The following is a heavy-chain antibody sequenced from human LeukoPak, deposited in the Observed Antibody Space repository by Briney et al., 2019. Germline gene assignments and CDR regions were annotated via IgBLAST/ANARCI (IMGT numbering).Heavy chain of an antibody. V-gene: IGHV3-33*01. CDR1: GFTFSSYG. CDR2: IWHDGSNK. D-gene: IGHD6-19*01. CDR3: ARDIQTYSSGWDDAFDI. Sequence: GGSLRLSCAASGFTFSSYGMHWVRQAPGKGLEWVAVIWHDGSNKYYADSVKGRFTISRDNSKNTLYLQMNSLRAEDTAVYYCARDIQTYSSGWDDAFDIWGQGTMVTVSS. J-gene: IGHJ3*02.